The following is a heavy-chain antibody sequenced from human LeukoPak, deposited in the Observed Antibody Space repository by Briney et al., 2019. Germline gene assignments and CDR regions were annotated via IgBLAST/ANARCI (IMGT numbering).Heavy chain of an antibody. J-gene: IGHJ4*02. CDR2: INSDGSST. V-gene: IGHV3-74*01. Sequence: PGGSLRLSCAASGFTFSNYWMHWVRQAPGKGLVWVSRINSDGSSTSYADSVKGRFTISRDNAKNTLYLQMNSLRAEDTAVYYCASRCYGSGSYYRLDCWGQGTLVTVSS. D-gene: IGHD3-10*01. CDR1: GFTFSNYW. CDR3: ASRCYGSGSYYRLDC.